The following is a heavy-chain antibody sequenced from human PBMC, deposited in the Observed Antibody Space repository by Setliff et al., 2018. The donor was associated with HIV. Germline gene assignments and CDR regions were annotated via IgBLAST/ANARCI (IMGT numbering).Heavy chain of an antibody. D-gene: IGHD3-9*01. Sequence: GGSLRLSCAASGFTFSSHWMSWVRQAPGKGLEWVSAISGSGGSTWYADSVKGRFTISRDNSKNTLYLQMNSLRAEDTAVYYCAKAAILTGYTNYMDIWGKGTTVTVSS. J-gene: IGHJ6*03. V-gene: IGHV3-23*01. CDR1: GFTFSSHW. CDR2: ISGSGGST. CDR3: AKAAILTGYTNYMDI.